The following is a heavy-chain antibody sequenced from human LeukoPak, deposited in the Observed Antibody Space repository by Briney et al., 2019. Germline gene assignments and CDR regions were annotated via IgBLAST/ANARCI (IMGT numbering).Heavy chain of an antibody. V-gene: IGHV1-69*05. J-gene: IGHJ4*02. Sequence: SVKVSCKASGGTFSSYAISWVRQAPGQGLEWMGGIIPIFGTANYAQKFQGRVTMTRDTSISTAYMELSRLRSDDTAVYYCARYYDSSGYYYEALGYWGQGTLVTVSS. CDR2: IIPIFGTA. CDR1: GGTFSSYA. CDR3: ARYYDSSGYYYEALGY. D-gene: IGHD3-22*01.